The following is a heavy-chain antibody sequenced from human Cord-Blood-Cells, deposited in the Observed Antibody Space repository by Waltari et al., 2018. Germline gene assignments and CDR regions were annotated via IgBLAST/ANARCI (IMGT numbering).Heavy chain of an antibody. Sequence: VQLQKWGAGLLKPSETLYLTCAVYGGSFSGSYWSWIRQPPGKGQEWIGEINHSGRTNYNPSLKSRVTISVDTSKNQFSLKLSSVTAADTAVYYCARPGGAAAGTLNYFDYWGQGTLVTVSS. V-gene: IGHV4-34*01. CDR2: INHSGRT. CDR3: ARPGGAAAGTLNYFDY. D-gene: IGHD6-13*01. CDR1: GGSFSGSY. J-gene: IGHJ4*02.